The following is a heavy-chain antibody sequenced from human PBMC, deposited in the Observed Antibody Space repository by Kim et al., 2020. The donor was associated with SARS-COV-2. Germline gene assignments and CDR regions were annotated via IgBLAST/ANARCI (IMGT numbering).Heavy chain of an antibody. D-gene: IGHD6-13*01. CDR3: ARESSSWLDY. Sequence: STFDADSVKGRFTISRDNSKNTLYLQMNRLGDEDTAVYYCARESSSWLDYWGQGTLVTVSS. J-gene: IGHJ4*02. V-gene: IGHV3-53*01. CDR2: ST.